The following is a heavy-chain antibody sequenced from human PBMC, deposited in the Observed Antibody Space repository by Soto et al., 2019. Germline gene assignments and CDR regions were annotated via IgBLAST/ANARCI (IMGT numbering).Heavy chain of an antibody. CDR2: IYYSGST. D-gene: IGHD3-3*01. V-gene: IGHV4-59*01. Sequence: SETLSLTCTVPGGSISSYYWSWIRQPPGKGLGWIGYIYYSGSTNYNPSLKSRVTISVDTSKNQFSLKLSSVTAADTAVYYCARGFWSGYGPPHFDYWGQGTLVTVSS. CDR3: ARGFWSGYGPPHFDY. CDR1: GGSISSYY. J-gene: IGHJ4*02.